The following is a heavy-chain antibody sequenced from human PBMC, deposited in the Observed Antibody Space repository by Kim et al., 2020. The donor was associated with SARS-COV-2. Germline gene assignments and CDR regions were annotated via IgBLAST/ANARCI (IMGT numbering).Heavy chain of an antibody. V-gene: IGHV3-20*01. Sequence: DFVKGRFTISRDNAKNSLYLQMNSLRPEDTALYHCAKVLRGRNYYYYGMDVWGRGTTVIVS. D-gene: IGHD2-15*01. CDR3: AKVLRGRNYYYYGMDV. J-gene: IGHJ6*02.